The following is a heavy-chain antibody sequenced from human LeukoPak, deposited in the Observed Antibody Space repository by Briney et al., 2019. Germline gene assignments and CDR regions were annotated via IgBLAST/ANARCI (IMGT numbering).Heavy chain of an antibody. J-gene: IGHJ5*02. CDR1: GGSISSGGYY. V-gene: IGHV4-30-2*01. CDR3: ARAPQIYPWGNWFDP. Sequence: SETLSLTCTVSGGSISSGGYYWSWLRQPPGKGLEWIGYIYHSGSTYYNPSLKSRVTISVDRSKNQFSLKLSSVTAADTAVYYCARAPQIYPWGNWFDPWGQGTLVTVSS. CDR2: IYHSGST. D-gene: IGHD7-27*01.